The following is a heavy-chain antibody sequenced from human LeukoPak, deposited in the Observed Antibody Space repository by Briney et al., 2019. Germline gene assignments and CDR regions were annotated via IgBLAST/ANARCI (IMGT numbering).Heavy chain of an antibody. CDR2: VSTYNGDT. D-gene: IGHD4-23*01. J-gene: IGHJ4*02. Sequence: ASVKVSCKAFGYTFTKNAMNWVRQAPGQGLEWMGWVSTYNGDTKYAQNFQDRVTMTRDTCTTTVYMELRGLRSDDTAVYYCARDGGAPGPIYGDYWGQGTPVTVSS. CDR1: GYTFTKNA. CDR3: ARDGGAPGPIYGDY. V-gene: IGHV1-18*01.